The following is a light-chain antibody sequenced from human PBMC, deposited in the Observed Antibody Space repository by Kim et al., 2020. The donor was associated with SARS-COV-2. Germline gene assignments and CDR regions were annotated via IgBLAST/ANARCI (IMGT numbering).Light chain of an antibody. CDR2: GSD. V-gene: IGLV1-44*01. Sequence: QSVLTQPPSASGTPGQSVTISCSGGTYNIGSNAVNWYQQLPGTAPKLLIYGSDQRPSGVPGRFSGSKSGTSASLAISGLQSEDEADYYCAAWDDSLNAWLFGGGTKVTVL. CDR1: TYNIGSNA. J-gene: IGLJ3*02. CDR3: AAWDDSLNAWL.